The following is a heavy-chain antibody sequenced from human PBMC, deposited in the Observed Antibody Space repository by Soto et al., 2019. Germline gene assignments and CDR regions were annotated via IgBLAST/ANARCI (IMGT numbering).Heavy chain of an antibody. D-gene: IGHD2-15*01. CDR3: AKDSGYCSGGSFYSVDY. J-gene: IGHJ4*02. CDR1: GFTFSSYG. CDR2: ISYDGSNK. Sequence: QVQLVESGGGVVQPGRSLRLSCAASGFTFSSYGMHWVRQAPGKGLEWVSVISYDGSNKYYADSVKGRFTISRDNSKNTLYLQMNRLRDEDTAVYYCAKDSGYCSGGSFYSVDYWGQGTLVTVSS. V-gene: IGHV3-30*18.